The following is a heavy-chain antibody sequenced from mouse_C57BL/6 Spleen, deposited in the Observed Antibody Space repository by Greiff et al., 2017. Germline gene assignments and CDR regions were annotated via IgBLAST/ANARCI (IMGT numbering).Heavy chain of an antibody. V-gene: IGHV1-9*01. CDR1: GYTFTGYC. J-gene: IGHJ1*03. D-gene: IGHD1-1*01. CDR3: ARKYGSSYDLRIWYCDD. Sequence: QVQLQQSGAELMKPGASVKLSCKATGYTFTGYCIEWVKQRPGHGLEWIGDILPGSGSTNYNEKFKGKATFTVDKSSNTAYMQLSRLTPEDSAIYYCARKYGSSYDLRIWYCDDWGTGTTVTVSS. CDR2: ILPGSGST.